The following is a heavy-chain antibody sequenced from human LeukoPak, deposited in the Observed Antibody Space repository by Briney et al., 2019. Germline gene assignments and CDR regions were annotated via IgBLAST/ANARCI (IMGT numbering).Heavy chain of an antibody. Sequence: ASVKVSCKASGHTFNNYYMYWVRQAPGQGLEWMGMINPSGGGTSYAQKFQGRVTMTRDTSKRTVYMEVSSLKPEDTAVYYCARQGAYSSAIGMGYWGQGTLVTVSS. CDR2: INPSGGGT. CDR1: GHTFNNYY. D-gene: IGHD6-19*01. J-gene: IGHJ4*02. V-gene: IGHV1-46*02. CDR3: ARQGAYSSAIGMGY.